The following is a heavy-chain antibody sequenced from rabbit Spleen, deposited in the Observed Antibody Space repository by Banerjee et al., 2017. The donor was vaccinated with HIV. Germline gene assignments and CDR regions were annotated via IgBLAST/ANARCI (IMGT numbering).Heavy chain of an antibody. D-gene: IGHD8-1*01. CDR3: ARHAGYAGYGYSTLDL. CDR1: GLDFSADSY. Sequence: LVESGGDLVKPGASLTLTCKASGLDFSADSYMCWVRQAPGKGLEWIACIDIGSSGFTYFASWAKGRFTISKTSSTTVTLQMTSLTAADTATYFCARHAGYAGYGYSTLDLWGPGTLVT. J-gene: IGHJ4*01. CDR2: IDIGSSGFT. V-gene: IGHV1S40*01.